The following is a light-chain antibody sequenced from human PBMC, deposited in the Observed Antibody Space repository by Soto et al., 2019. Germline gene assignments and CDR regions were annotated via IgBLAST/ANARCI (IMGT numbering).Light chain of an antibody. Sequence: EIVLTQSPGTLSLSPGERATLSCRASQSVSGTYLAWDQQRPGQAPKVLIYGASSRAAGIPDRFSGSGYGTDFTLTISRLEPEDFAVYYCQQYGASPFNFGPGTKVDIK. CDR1: QSVSGTY. CDR3: QQYGASPFN. V-gene: IGKV3-20*01. J-gene: IGKJ3*01. CDR2: GAS.